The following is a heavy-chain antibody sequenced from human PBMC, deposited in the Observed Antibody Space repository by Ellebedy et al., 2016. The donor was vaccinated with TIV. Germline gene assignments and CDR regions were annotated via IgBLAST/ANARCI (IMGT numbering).Heavy chain of an antibody. V-gene: IGHV3-7*01. CDR1: GFAFGDSW. J-gene: IGHJ4*02. CDR3: ARDPYHGALDY. CDR2: MNQDGSRK. Sequence: GESLKISCAASGFAFGDSWMTWVRQTPEKRLEWVANMNQDGSRKDHVDAVRGRFIISRDNSKNLLYLEINSLRVEDTAVYYCARDPYHGALDYWGQGTPVAVSS. D-gene: IGHD4-17*01.